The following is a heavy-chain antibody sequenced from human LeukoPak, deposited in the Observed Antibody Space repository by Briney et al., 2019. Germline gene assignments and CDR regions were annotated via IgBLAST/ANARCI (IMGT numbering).Heavy chain of an antibody. CDR2: ISSSSSYI. Sequence: GGSLRLSCTGSGFTLRNYWMNWVRQAPGKGLEWVSSISSSSSYIYYADSVKGRFTISRDNAKNSLYLQMNSLRAEDTAVYYCARGRLSMIVVVTPKDYWGQGTLVTVSS. CDR3: ARGRLSMIVVVTPKDY. V-gene: IGHV3-21*01. D-gene: IGHD3-22*01. J-gene: IGHJ4*02. CDR1: GFTLRNYW.